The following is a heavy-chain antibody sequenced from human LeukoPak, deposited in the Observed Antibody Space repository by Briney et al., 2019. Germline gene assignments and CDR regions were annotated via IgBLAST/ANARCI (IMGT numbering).Heavy chain of an antibody. CDR1: GGSFSGYY. J-gene: IGHJ4*02. CDR3: ARVCSTAVWFGAAGYFDY. Sequence: SETLSLTCAVYGGSFSGYYWSWIRQPPGKGLEWIGEINHSGSTNYNPSLKSRVTISVDTSKNQFSLKLSSVTAADTAVYYCARVCSTAVWFGAAGYFDYWGQGTLVTVSS. V-gene: IGHV4-34*01. D-gene: IGHD3-10*01. CDR2: INHSGST.